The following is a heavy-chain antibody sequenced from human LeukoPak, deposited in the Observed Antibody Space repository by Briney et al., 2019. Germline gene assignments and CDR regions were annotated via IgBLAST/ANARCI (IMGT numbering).Heavy chain of an antibody. CDR3: ARDLREYSSSSPFDY. CDR1: GFTFSSYA. V-gene: IGHV3-30*04. Sequence: PGGSLRLSCAASGFTFSSYAMHWVRQAPGKGLEWVAVISYDGSNKYYADSVKGRFTISRDNSKNTLYLQMNSLRAEDTAVYYCARDLREYSSSSPFDYWGQGTLVTVS. CDR2: ISYDGSNK. J-gene: IGHJ4*02. D-gene: IGHD6-6*01.